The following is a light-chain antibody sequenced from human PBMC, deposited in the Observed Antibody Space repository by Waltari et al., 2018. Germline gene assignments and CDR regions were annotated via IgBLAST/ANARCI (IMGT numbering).Light chain of an antibody. CDR1: KLGNKY. CDR3: QAWDSSTAVV. V-gene: IGLV3-1*01. CDR2: QDT. J-gene: IGLJ2*01. Sequence: SYELTQPPSVSVSPGQTASITCSGDKLGNKYASWYQQKPGQSPVLVIYQDTKRPSGVPERFSGSNSGNTATLTISGTQAMDEADYYCQAWDSSTAVVFGGGAELTVL.